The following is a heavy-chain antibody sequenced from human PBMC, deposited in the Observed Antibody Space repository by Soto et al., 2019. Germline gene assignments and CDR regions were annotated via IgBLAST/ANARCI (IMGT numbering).Heavy chain of an antibody. J-gene: IGHJ6*02. CDR2: ISGGGSYI. D-gene: IGHD2-2*01. V-gene: IGHV3-21*06. CDR1: GFTFSAEN. CDR3: ARDSDCHSTSCFFPPHV. Sequence: QLVESGGGLVKPGGSLRLSCSASGFTFSAENMSWVRQGPGKGLEWVPGISGGGSYIFYSDSVQGRFSISRDNAKNSLLLEMNSLRVEDTAVYYCARDSDCHSTSCFFPPHVWGQGTTVTVSS.